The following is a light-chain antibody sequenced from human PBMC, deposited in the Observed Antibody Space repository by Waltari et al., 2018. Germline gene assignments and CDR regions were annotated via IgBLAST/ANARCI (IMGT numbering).Light chain of an antibody. CDR3: AAWDDSLNGVV. CDR1: GSNIGSQT. V-gene: IGLV1-44*01. Sequence: QSVLTQPPSASATPGQRVTISCSGSGSNIGSQTVNWYQQLPGTAPKLLIYDTNQRPSGVPARFSGSKSGTSASLAISGLQSEDEADYYCAAWDDSLNGVVFGGGTKLTVL. CDR2: DTN. J-gene: IGLJ2*01.